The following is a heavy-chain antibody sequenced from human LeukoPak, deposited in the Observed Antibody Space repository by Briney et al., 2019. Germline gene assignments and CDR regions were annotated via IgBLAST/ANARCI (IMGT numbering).Heavy chain of an antibody. CDR1: GGSISSYY. CDR3: SKGLPQRENYDFDY. CDR2: IYYSGST. Sequence: SETLSLTCTVSGGSISSYYWSWIRQPPGKGLEWIGYIYYSGSTNYNPSLKSRVTISVDTSKNQFSLKLSSVTAAETAVYYCSKGLPQRENYDFDYRGQGTLVTVSS. D-gene: IGHD3-16*01. V-gene: IGHV4-59*01. J-gene: IGHJ4*02.